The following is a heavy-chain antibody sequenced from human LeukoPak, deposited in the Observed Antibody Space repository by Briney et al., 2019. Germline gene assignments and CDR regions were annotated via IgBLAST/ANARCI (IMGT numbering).Heavy chain of an antibody. CDR1: GFTVSRHY. V-gene: IGHV3-48*01. CDR2: ISSSSSTI. D-gene: IGHD3-22*01. Sequence: GGSLRLSCVVSGFTVSRHYMSWVRQAPGKGLEWVSYISSSSSTIYYADSVKGRFTISRDNAKNSLYLQMNSLRAEDTAVYYCARAPIVVVTYNWFDPWGQGTLVTVSS. CDR3: ARAPIVVVTYNWFDP. J-gene: IGHJ5*02.